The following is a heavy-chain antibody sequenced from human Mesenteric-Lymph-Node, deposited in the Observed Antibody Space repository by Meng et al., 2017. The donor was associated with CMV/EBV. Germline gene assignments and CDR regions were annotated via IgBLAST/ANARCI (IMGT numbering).Heavy chain of an antibody. V-gene: IGHV1-2*02. CDR2: INPNSGGT. CDR1: GYTFTGYY. Sequence: ASVKVSCEASGYTFTGYYMPWVRQAPGQGLEWMGWINPNSGGTNYAQKFQGRVTMTRDTSISTAYMELSRLRSDDTAVYYCARDQEAVAGTDYWGQGTLVTVSS. J-gene: IGHJ4*02. CDR3: ARDQEAVAGTDY. D-gene: IGHD6-19*01.